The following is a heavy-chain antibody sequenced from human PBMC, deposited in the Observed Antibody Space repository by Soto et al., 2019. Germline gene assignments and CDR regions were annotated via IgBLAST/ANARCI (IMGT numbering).Heavy chain of an antibody. V-gene: IGHV3-23*01. CDR2: ISGSGGST. CDR3: AKDPRRGTIFGVVRRGMDV. J-gene: IGHJ6*02. CDR1: GFTFSSYA. D-gene: IGHD3-3*01. Sequence: PGGSLRLSCAASGFTFSSYAMSWVRQAPGKGLEWVSAISGSGGSTYYADSVKGRFTISRGNSKNTLYLQMNSLRAEDTAVYYCAKDPRRGTIFGVVRRGMDVWGQGTTVTVSS.